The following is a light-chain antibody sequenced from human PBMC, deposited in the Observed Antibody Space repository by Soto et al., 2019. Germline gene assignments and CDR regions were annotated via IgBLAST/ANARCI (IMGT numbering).Light chain of an antibody. J-gene: IGLJ2*01. CDR1: SSDVGGYNY. CDR2: DVS. V-gene: IGLV2-14*01. CDR3: SSYTSSSIVV. Sequence: QSALTQPASVSGSPGQSITISCTGTSSDVGGYNYVSWYQQRPGKAPKLMIYDVSNRPSGVSNRFSGSKSGNTASLTISGLQAEDEADYYCSSYTSSSIVVFGGGTKLTV.